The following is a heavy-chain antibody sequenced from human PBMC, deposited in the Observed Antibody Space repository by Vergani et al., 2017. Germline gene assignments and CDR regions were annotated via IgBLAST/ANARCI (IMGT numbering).Heavy chain of an antibody. D-gene: IGHD6-13*01. CDR1: GGSISSYYW. V-gene: IGHV2-5*08. Sequence: QESGPGLVKPSETLSLTCTVSGGSISSYYWSWIRQPPGKALEWLALIYWDDDKRYSPSLKSRLTITKDTSKNQVVLTMTNMDPVDTATYYCAHSPPQAAAGPFDYWGQGTLVTVSS. CDR3: AHSPPQAAAGPFDY. J-gene: IGHJ4*02. CDR2: IYWDDDK.